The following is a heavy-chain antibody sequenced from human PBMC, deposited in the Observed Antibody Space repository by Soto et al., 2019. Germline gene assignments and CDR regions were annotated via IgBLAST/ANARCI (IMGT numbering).Heavy chain of an antibody. CDR1: GYTFTDYS. V-gene: IGHV1-3*05. CDR2: INAGNSNT. J-gene: IGHJ4*02. D-gene: IGHD1-26*01. CDR3: ASSGSDWGIDY. Sequence: QVQLVQSGAEEKKPGASVKVSCKASGYTFTDYSMHWVRQAPGQRLEWMGWINAGNSNTKYSQKFQGRVTITRDTSASTAYMELSSLRSEDTAVYYCASSGSDWGIDYWGQGTLVTVSS.